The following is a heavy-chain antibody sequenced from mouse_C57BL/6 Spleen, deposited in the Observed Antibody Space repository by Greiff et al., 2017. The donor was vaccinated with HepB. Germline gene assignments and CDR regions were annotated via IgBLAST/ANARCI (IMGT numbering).Heavy chain of an antibody. V-gene: IGHV1-50*01. Sequence: VQLQQPGAELVKPGASVKLSCKASGYTFTSYWMQWVKQRPGQGLEWIGEIDPSDSYTNYNQKFKGKATLTVDTSSSTAYMQLSSLTSEDSAVYYCARSGNYEGTWFAYWGQGTLVTVSA. CDR3: ARSGNYEGTWFAY. J-gene: IGHJ3*01. CDR1: GYTFTSYW. CDR2: IDPSDSYT. D-gene: IGHD2-3*01.